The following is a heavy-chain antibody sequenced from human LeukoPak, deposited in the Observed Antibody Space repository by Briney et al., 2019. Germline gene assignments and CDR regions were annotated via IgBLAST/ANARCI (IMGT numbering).Heavy chain of an antibody. CDR1: GGTFSSYA. CDR2: IIPIFGTA. D-gene: IGHD3-22*01. V-gene: IGHV1-69*05. CDR3: ARPSYYDSSGYNFDY. Sequence: SVKVSCKASGGTFSSYAISWVRQAPGQGLEWMGRIIPIFGTANYAQKFQSRVTITTDESTSTAYMELSSLRSEDTAVYYCARPSYYDSSGYNFDYWGQGTLVTVSS. J-gene: IGHJ4*02.